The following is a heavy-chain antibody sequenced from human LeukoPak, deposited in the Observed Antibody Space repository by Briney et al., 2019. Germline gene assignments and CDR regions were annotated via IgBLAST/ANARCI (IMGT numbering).Heavy chain of an antibody. J-gene: IGHJ4*02. D-gene: IGHD3-16*02. CDR3: ARASYMITFGGVIVSSPFDY. CDR2: IYHSGST. V-gene: IGHV4-30-2*01. Sequence: PSQTLSLTCAVSGGSISSGGYSWSWIRQPPGKGLEWIGYIYHSGSTYYNPSLKSRVTISVDRSKNQFSLKLSSVTAADTAVYYCARASYMITFGGVIVSSPFDYWGQGTLVTVSS. CDR1: GGSISSGGYS.